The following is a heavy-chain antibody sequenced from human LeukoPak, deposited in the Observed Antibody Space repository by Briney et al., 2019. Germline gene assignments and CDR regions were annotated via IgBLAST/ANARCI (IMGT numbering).Heavy chain of an antibody. Sequence: SETLSLTCTVSGGSISSSGYYWGWIRQPPGKGLEWIGSVYYSGSTFYTPSLRSRATISVDTSKNQFSLKLSSVTAADTAIYYCARGRWLQFSDWGPGTLVTVSS. CDR3: ARGRWLQFSD. CDR1: GGSISSSGYY. V-gene: IGHV4-39*07. D-gene: IGHD5-24*01. CDR2: VYYSGST. J-gene: IGHJ4*02.